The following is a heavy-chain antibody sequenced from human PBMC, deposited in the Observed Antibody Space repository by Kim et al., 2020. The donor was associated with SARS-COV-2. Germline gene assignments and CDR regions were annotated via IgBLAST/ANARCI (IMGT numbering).Heavy chain of an antibody. CDR2: IYYSGST. V-gene: IGHV4-59*01. J-gene: IGHJ4*02. CDR1: GGSISSYY. Sequence: SETLSLTCTVSGGSISSYYWSWIRQPPGKGLEWIGYIYYSGSTYYNPSLKSRVTISVDTSKNQFSLKLSSVTAADTAVYYCARGGYYDSSGICDYWGQGTLVTVSS. CDR3: ARGGYYDSSGICDY. D-gene: IGHD3-22*01.